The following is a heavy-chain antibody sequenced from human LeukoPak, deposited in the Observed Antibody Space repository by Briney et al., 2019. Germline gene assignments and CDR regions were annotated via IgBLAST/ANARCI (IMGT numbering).Heavy chain of an antibody. CDR2: ISSSGSTI. CDR3: ARDDWVAGTGFDY. Sequence: GGSLRLSCAASGFTFSSYEMNWVRQAPGKGLEWVSYISSSGSTIYYADSVKGRFTISRDNAKNSLYLQMNSLRAEDTAVYYCARDDWVAGTGFDYWGQGTLVTVSS. V-gene: IGHV3-48*03. J-gene: IGHJ4*02. CDR1: GFTFSSYE. D-gene: IGHD6-19*01.